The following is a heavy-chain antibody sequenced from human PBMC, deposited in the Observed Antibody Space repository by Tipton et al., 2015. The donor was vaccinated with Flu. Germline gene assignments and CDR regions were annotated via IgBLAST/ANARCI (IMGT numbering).Heavy chain of an antibody. CDR2: IYPSGGGT. V-gene: IGHV1-46*04. CDR1: GYTLTTYN. CDR3: ARDRGSGSYTFDI. Sequence: QLVQSGAEVKKPGASVKVSCKASGYTLTTYNMHWARQAPGQGLEWMGIIYPSGGGTRYAQNLQGRVTMTRDRSTSTVYMELSSLRSEDTAVYYCARDRGSGSYTFDIWGQGTMVTVSS. J-gene: IGHJ3*02. D-gene: IGHD3-10*01.